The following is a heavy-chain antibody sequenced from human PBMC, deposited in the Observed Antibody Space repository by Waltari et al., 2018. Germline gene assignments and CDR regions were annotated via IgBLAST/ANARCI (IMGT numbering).Heavy chain of an antibody. CDR2: IYWNDDK. D-gene: IGHD3-3*01. J-gene: IGHJ5*02. Sequence: QITLKESGPTLVKPTQTLTLTCTFSGFSLSTSGVGVGWIRPPPGKALEWLALIYWNDDKRYSPSLKSRLTITKDTSKNQVVLTMTNMDPVDTATYYCAHVIKRITIFGVVRRDWFDPWGQGTLVTVSS. V-gene: IGHV2-5*01. CDR3: AHVIKRITIFGVVRRDWFDP. CDR1: GFSLSTSGVG.